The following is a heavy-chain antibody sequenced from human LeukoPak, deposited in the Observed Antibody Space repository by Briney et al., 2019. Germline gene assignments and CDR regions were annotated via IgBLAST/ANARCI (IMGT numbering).Heavy chain of an antibody. J-gene: IGHJ6*03. CDR3: GRDALVGYFSYYYMDV. V-gene: IGHV4-59*11. CDR1: GGSISSHY. D-gene: IGHD2-15*01. CDR2: TSNSGST. Sequence: SETLSLTCTVSGGSISSHYWTWIRQSPVKGLEWIGDTSNSGSTSYNPSLKSRVTISIDTSKNQFSLKLSSVTAADTAVYYCGRDALVGYFSYYYMDVWGKGTTVTVSS.